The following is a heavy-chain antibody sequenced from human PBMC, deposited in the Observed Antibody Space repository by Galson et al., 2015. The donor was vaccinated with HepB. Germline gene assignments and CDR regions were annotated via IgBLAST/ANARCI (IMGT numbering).Heavy chain of an antibody. CDR3: ARGGGYQLLSRDMDFDP. CDR2: IIPIFGTA. D-gene: IGHD2-2*01. V-gene: IGHV1-69*13. Sequence: SVKVSCKASGVTFSSYAISWVRQAPGQGLEWMGGIIPIFGTANYAQKFQGRVTIIADESTSTAYMELSSLRSEDTAVYYCARGGGYQLLSRDMDFDPWGQGTLVTVSS. CDR1: GVTFSSYA. J-gene: IGHJ5*02.